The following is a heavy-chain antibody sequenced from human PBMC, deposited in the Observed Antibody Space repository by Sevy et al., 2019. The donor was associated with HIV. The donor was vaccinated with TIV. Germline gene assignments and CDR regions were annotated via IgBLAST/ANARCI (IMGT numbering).Heavy chain of an antibody. Sequence: SETLSLTCTVYGGSFSDFYWNWIRQSPGKGLEWIGEINHREVTNYNPSLKSRATISADASNRQFSLKLTSVTAADTAVYYSVRFDTKIKIFGVPRGAYWGPGTLVTVSS. J-gene: IGHJ4*02. CDR2: INHREVT. CDR1: GGSFSDFY. D-gene: IGHD3-3*01. CDR3: VRFDTKIKIFGVPRGAY. V-gene: IGHV4-34*01.